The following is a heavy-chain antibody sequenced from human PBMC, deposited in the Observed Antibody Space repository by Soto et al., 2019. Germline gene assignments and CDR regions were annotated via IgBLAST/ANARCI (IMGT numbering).Heavy chain of an antibody. CDR1: GFTFSNHA. D-gene: IGHD6-19*01. CDR3: ARAKAVAASYYFDY. V-gene: IGHV3-30*03. J-gene: IGHJ4*02. CDR2: IASDGKDK. Sequence: GGSLRLSCAASGFTFSNHAIHWVRQAPGKGLEWVAVIASDGKDKRYADSVKGRFTISRDNSKNTLYLQMNSLRAEDTAVYYCARAKAVAASYYFDYWGQGTLVTVSS.